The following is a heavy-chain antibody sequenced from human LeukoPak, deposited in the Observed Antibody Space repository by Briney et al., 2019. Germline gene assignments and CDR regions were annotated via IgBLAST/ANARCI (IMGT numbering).Heavy chain of an antibody. V-gene: IGHV3-21*04. Sequence: PGGSLRLSCAASGFTFSSYSMNWVRQAPGQGLEWVSSISADSSYIYYADSVKGRFTISRDNSKNTLYLQMNSLRAEDTAVYYCAKGQYSSSWLGAFDIWGQGTMVTVSS. CDR1: GFTFSSYS. D-gene: IGHD6-13*01. CDR2: ISADSSYI. J-gene: IGHJ3*02. CDR3: AKGQYSSSWLGAFDI.